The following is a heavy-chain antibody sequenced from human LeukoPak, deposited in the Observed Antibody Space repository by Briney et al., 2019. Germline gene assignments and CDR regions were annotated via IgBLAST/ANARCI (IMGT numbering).Heavy chain of an antibody. CDR3: ATGLHSMDV. J-gene: IGHJ6*03. CDR2: IYYSGST. Sequence: SETLSLTCAVSGGSISSGGYSWSWIRQPPGKGLEWIGYIYYSGSTYYNPSLKSRVTISVDTSKNQFSLKLSSVTAADTAVYYCATGLHSMDVWGKGTTVTVSS. V-gene: IGHV4-30-4*07. CDR1: GGSISSGGYS. D-gene: IGHD1-14*01.